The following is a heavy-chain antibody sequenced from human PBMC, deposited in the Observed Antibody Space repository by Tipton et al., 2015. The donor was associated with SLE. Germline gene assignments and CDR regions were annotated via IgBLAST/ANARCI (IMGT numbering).Heavy chain of an antibody. CDR3: ARGNSGFDY. CDR1: GGSISSYY. D-gene: IGHD3-10*01. V-gene: IGHV4-30-4*08. CDR2: IYHSGNT. Sequence: TLSLTCTVSGGSISSYYWNWIRQPPGKGLAWIGFIYHSGNTFYNPSLESRLIMSVDTSKNQFSLMLTSVTAADTAVYYCARGNSGFDYWGQGTLVTVSS. J-gene: IGHJ4*02.